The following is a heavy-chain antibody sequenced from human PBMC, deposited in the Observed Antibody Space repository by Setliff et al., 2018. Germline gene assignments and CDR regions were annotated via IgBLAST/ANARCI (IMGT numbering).Heavy chain of an antibody. Sequence: SETLSLTCTVPGGSISSSYWSWIRQPPGKGLEWIGYFYHSGSMNYSPSLKGRVTMSVDTSNNQLSLKLTSVSAADTAVYYCARGGGVAAAAWFDPWGQGTLVTVSS. CDR1: GGSISSSY. J-gene: IGHJ5*02. CDR3: ARGGGVAAAAWFDP. V-gene: IGHV4-59*08. CDR2: FYHSGSM. D-gene: IGHD6-13*01.